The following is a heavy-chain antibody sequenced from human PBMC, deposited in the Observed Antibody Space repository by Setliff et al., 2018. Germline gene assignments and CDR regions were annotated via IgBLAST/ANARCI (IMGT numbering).Heavy chain of an antibody. Sequence: SVKVSCKASGGTFISYAISWVRQAPGQGLEWMGGIIPIFGTANYAQKFQGRVTITADKSTSTADMELSSLRSEDTAVYYCARSPPSILVGAIDYWGQGTLVTVSS. CDR3: ARSPPSILVGAIDY. CDR1: GGTFISYA. CDR2: IIPIFGTA. J-gene: IGHJ4*02. V-gene: IGHV1-69*06. D-gene: IGHD1-26*01.